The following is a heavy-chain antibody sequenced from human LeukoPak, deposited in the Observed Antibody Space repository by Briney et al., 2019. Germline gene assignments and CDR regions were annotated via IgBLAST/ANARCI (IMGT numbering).Heavy chain of an antibody. CDR1: GGSVSSGSYY. Sequence: SETLSLTCTVSGGSVSSGSYYWGWIRQPPGKGLEWIGYIYYSGSTNYNPSLKSRVTISVDTSKNQFSLKLSSVTAADTAVYYCARDFTSYGDYILDYWGQGTLVTVSS. CDR3: ARDFTSYGDYILDY. V-gene: IGHV4-61*01. D-gene: IGHD4-17*01. CDR2: IYYSGST. J-gene: IGHJ4*02.